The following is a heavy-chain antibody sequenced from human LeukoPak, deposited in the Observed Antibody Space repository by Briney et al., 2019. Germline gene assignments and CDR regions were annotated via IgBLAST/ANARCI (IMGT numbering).Heavy chain of an antibody. CDR1: GYTFTSYY. J-gene: IGHJ3*02. V-gene: IGHV1-46*01. CDR2: INPSDGFT. Sequence: GASVKVSCKASGYTFTSYYIHWVRQAPGQGLEWMGMINPSDGFTSYAQKFQGRVTMTRDTSISTAYMELSRLRSDDTAVYYCARRGYSYAVNPDAFDIWGQGTMVTVSS. CDR3: ARRGYSYAVNPDAFDI. D-gene: IGHD5-18*01.